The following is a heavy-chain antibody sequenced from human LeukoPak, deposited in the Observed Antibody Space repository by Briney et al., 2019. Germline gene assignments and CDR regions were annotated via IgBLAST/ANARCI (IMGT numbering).Heavy chain of an antibody. J-gene: IGHJ4*02. CDR2: IYTSGST. CDR3: ARGSAYYYDTSGPRFYYDY. D-gene: IGHD3-22*01. CDR1: GGSISSGSYY. V-gene: IGHV4-61*02. Sequence: PSETLSLTCSVSGGSISSGSYYWSWIRQPAGKGLEWIGRIYTSGSTNYNPSLKSRVTISLDTSKNQFSLKLSSVTAADTAVYYCARGSAYYYDTSGPRFYYDYWGQGILVAISS.